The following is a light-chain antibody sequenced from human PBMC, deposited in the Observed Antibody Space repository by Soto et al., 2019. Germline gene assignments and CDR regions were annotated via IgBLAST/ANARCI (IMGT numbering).Light chain of an antibody. J-gene: IGKJ2*01. V-gene: IGKV1-5*03. CDR1: ETVNVW. CDR3: QQYNSYPYT. CDR2: KAS. Sequence: DIQMTQSPSTLSASVGDRVTISCRASETVNVWLAWYQQKPGKAPKLLSYKASSLEAGVPSRFSASGSGTELTLTISSLQPDDFANYYCQQYNSYPYTFGKGTKVEVK.